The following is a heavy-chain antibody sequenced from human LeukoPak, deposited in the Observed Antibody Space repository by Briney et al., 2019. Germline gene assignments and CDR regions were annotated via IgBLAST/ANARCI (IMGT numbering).Heavy chain of an antibody. J-gene: IGHJ5*02. D-gene: IGHD3-22*01. V-gene: IGHV1-8*01. Sequence: GASVKVSCKASGYTFTSYDINWVRQATGQGLEWMGWMNPNSGNTGYAQKFQGRVTMTRNTSISTAYMELSSLRSEDTAVYYCARVEGHYYDSSGYYPNWFDPWGQGTLVTVSS. CDR3: ARVEGHYYDSSGYYPNWFDP. CDR1: GYTFTSYD. CDR2: MNPNSGNT.